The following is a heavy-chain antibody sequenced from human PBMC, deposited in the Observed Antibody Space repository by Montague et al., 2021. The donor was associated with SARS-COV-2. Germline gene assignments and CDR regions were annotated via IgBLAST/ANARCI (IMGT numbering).Heavy chain of an antibody. D-gene: IGHD2/OR15-2a*01. CDR3: AHIRRMYYFDD. V-gene: IGHV2-5*02. Sequence: PALVKPTQTLTLTCTFSGFSLSSSGVGVGWIRQPPGKAPEWLALIYWDDDTRYSPPLKSRLTVTKGTSKNQAVLTPTNMDTVDTATYFCAHIRRMYYFDDWGQGTLVTVSS. CDR2: IYWDDDT. J-gene: IGHJ4*02. CDR1: GFSLSSSGVG.